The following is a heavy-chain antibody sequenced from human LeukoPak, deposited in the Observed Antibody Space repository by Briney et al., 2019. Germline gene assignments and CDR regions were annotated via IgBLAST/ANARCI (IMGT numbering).Heavy chain of an antibody. J-gene: IGHJ6*03. V-gene: IGHV4-34*01. CDR1: GGSFSGYY. CDR2: INHSGST. Sequence: SETLSLTCAVYGGSFSGYYWSWIHQPPGKGLEWIGEINHSGSTNYNPSLKSRVTISVDTSKNQFSLKLSSVTAADTAVYYCARDIHVVPAAIYYYYYYYMDVWGKGTTVTVSS. D-gene: IGHD2-2*02. CDR3: ARDIHVVPAAIYYYYYYYMDV.